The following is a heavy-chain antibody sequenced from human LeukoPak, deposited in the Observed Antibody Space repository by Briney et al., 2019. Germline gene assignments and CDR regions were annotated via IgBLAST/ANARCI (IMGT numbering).Heavy chain of an antibody. CDR2: IYYSGST. CDR3: ARLGTVPAAMDYYYYYMDV. CDR1: GGSISSSSYY. Sequence: SETLSLTCTVSGGSISSSSYYWGWIRQPPGKGLEWIGSIYYSGSTYYNPSLKSRVTISVDTSKNQFSLKLSSVTAADTAVYYCARLGTVPAAMDYYYYYMDVWGKGTTVTVSS. D-gene: IGHD2-2*01. V-gene: IGHV4-39*07. J-gene: IGHJ6*03.